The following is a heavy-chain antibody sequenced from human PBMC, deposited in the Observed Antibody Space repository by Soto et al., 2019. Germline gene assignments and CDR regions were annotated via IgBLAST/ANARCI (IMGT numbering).Heavy chain of an antibody. CDR3: ATLGRQLYELPY. J-gene: IGHJ4*02. CDR1: GGSISSGGYY. V-gene: IGHV4-31*03. Sequence: SETLSLTCTVSGGSISSGGYYWSWIRQHPGKGLEWIGYIYYSGGTYYNPSLKSRVTISVDTSKNQFSLKLSSVTAADTAVYFCATLGRQLYELPYWGQGTLVTVSS. CDR2: IYYSGGT. D-gene: IGHD6-13*01.